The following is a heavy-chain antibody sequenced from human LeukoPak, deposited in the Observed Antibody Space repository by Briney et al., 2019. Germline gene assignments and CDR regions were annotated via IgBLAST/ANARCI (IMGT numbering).Heavy chain of an antibody. CDR2: ISNSGGTT. D-gene: IGHD3-22*01. CDR3: ARGSPVNFDY. V-gene: IGHV3-23*01. CDR1: GFTFSSYA. Sequence: PGGSLRLSCAASGFTFSSYAMSWVRQAPGKGLEWVSTISNSGGTTYYADSVKGRFTISRDDSENTLYLQMNSLRAEDTAVYYCARGSPVNFDYWGQGTLVTVSS. J-gene: IGHJ4*02.